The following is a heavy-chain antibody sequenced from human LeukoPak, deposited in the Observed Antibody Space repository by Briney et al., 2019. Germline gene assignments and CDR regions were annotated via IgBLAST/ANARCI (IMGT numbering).Heavy chain of an antibody. J-gene: IGHJ4*02. D-gene: IGHD5-24*01. CDR2: IHYDGNT. V-gene: IGHV4-39*01. CDR1: GGSISSSSYS. Sequence: PSETLSLTCTVSGGSISSSSYSWTWIRQPPGKGLEWIGSIHYDGNTYYKPTLKSRVTISVDTSKIQFSLRLSSATAADMATYYCARHSQNNYGYYYWGQGTLVTVSS. CDR3: ARHSQNNYGYYY.